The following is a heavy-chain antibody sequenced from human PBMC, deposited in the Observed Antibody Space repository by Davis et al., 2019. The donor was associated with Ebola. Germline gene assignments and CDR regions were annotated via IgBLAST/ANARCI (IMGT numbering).Heavy chain of an antibody. J-gene: IGHJ4*02. CDR1: GYTFTGHY. CDR2: IIPILGIA. CDR3: ARRADY. V-gene: IGHV1-69*02. Sequence: SVKVSCKASGYTFTGHYMHWVRQAPGQGLEWMGRIIPILGIANYAQKFQGRVTITADKSTSTAYMELSSLRSEDTAVYYCARRADYWGQGTLVTVSS.